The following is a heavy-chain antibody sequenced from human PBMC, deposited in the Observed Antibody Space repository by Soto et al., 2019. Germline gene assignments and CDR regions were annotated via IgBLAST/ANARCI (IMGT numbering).Heavy chain of an antibody. Sequence: EVQLVESGGGLIQPGGSLRLSCAVSGFTVSYNYMNWVRQAPGKGLEWVSVIYRGGDTFYADSVKGRFTISRDNSKNTLYLQMNSLRAEDTAVYYCARGMYGSGSYYIGDAFDMWRQGTMVTVSS. CDR3: ARGMYGSGSYYIGDAFDM. V-gene: IGHV3-53*01. CDR1: GFTVSYNY. J-gene: IGHJ3*02. CDR2: IYRGGDT. D-gene: IGHD3-10*01.